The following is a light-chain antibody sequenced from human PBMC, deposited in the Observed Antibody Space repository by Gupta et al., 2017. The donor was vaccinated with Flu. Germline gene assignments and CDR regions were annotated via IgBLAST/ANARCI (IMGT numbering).Light chain of an antibody. J-gene: IGLJ2*01. CDR3: QSYDKSLSGYVV. CDR1: ISNIGAGHD. Sequence: TISCTGNISNIGAGHDVHWYQQFPGTAPKLLIFVNNNRPSGVPDRFSGSKSGASASLAITGLQAEDEADYYCQSYDKSLSGYVVFGGGTKLTVL. CDR2: VNN. V-gene: IGLV1-40*03.